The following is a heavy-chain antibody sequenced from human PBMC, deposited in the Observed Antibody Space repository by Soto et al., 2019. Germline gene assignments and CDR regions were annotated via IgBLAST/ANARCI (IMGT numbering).Heavy chain of an antibody. CDR3: ARALADCSGGSCYSAEYFQH. J-gene: IGHJ1*01. CDR2: IDPSDSYT. CDR1: GYSFTSYW. V-gene: IGHV5-10-1*01. Sequence: ESLKISCKGSGYSFTSYWISWVRQMPGKGLEWMGRIDPSDSYTNYSPSFQGHVTISADKSISTAYLQWSSLKASDTAMYYCARALADCSGGSCYSAEYFQHWGQGTLVTVSS. D-gene: IGHD2-15*01.